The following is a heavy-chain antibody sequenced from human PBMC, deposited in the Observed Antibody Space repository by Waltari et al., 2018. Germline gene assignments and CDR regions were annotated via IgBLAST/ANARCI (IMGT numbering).Heavy chain of an antibody. CDR1: GFTFSSYS. Sequence: EVQLVESGGGLVKPGGSLRLSCAASGFTFSSYSMNWVRQAPGKGLEWVSSISSSSSYISYADSVKGRFTISRDNAKNSLYLQMNSLRAEDTAVYYCAREVVYYGMDVWGQGTTVTVSS. J-gene: IGHJ6*02. CDR2: ISSSSSYI. V-gene: IGHV3-21*01. CDR3: AREVVYYGMDV.